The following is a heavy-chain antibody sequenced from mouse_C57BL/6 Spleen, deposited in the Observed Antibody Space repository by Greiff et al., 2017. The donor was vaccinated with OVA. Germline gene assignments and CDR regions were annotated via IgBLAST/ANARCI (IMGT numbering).Heavy chain of an antibody. Sequence: QVQLQQSGAELVRPGASVKMSCKASGYTFTSYWINWVKQRPGQGLEWIGRIYPGSGNTYYNEKFKGKATLTADKSSSTAYMQLSSLTSEDSAVYYCAREAYECPRGGFAYWGQGTSVTVSS. D-gene: IGHD6-5*01. CDR2: IYPGSGNT. CDR3: AREAYECPRGGFAY. V-gene: IGHV1-76*01. CDR1: GYTFTSYW. J-gene: IGHJ4*01.